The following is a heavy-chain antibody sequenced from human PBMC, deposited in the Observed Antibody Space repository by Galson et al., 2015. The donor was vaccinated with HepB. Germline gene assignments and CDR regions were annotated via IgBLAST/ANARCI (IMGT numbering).Heavy chain of an antibody. V-gene: IGHV3-48*01. Sequence: SLRLSCAASGFTFSSYSMNWVRQAPGKGLEWVSYISSSSSTIYYADSVRGRFTISRDNAKNSLYLQMNSPRAEDTAVYYCARDRLPYGSGSYSPDNWFDPWGQGTLVTVSS. CDR1: GFTFSSYS. J-gene: IGHJ5*02. CDR3: ARDRLPYGSGSYSPDNWFDP. CDR2: ISSSSSTI. D-gene: IGHD3-10*01.